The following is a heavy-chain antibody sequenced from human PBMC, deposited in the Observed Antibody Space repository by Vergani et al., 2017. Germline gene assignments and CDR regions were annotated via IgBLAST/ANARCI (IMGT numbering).Heavy chain of an antibody. CDR3: ATRIAAAGDNWFDP. Sequence: QVQLQESGPGLVKPSETLSLTCTVSGGSISSYYWSWIRQPPGKGLEWIGYIYYSGSTNYNPSLKSRVTISVDTSKNQFSLKLSSVTAADTAVYYCATRIAAAGDNWFDPWDQGTLVTVSS. V-gene: IGHV4-59*01. D-gene: IGHD6-13*01. J-gene: IGHJ5*02. CDR1: GGSISSYY. CDR2: IYYSGST.